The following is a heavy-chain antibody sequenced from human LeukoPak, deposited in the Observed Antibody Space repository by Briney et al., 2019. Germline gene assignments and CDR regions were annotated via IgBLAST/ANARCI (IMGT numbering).Heavy chain of an antibody. J-gene: IGHJ4*02. CDR1: GVSISSGLW. Sequence: SGTLSLTCAVSGVSISSGLWWSWVRQPPGKGLEWIGEFYHNGSANYNPSLTSRVTISLDKSNNQFFLWLSSVTAADTAVYHCASRERTGSQVNYWGQGTLVTVSS. CDR3: ASRERTGSQVNY. V-gene: IGHV4-4*02. D-gene: IGHD1-1*01. CDR2: FYHNGSA.